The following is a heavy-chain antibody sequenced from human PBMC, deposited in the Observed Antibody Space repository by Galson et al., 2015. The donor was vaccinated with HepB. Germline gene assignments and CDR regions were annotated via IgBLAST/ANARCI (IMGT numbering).Heavy chain of an antibody. J-gene: IGHJ5*02. V-gene: IGHV3-30-3*01. Sequence: SLRLSCAAPGFTFSSYAMHWVRQAPGKGLEWVAVISYDGSNKYYADSVKGRFTISRDNSKNTLYLQMNSLRAEDTAVYYCARGAGGFDPWGQGTLVTVSS. CDR3: ARGAGGFDP. CDR1: GFTFSSYA. CDR2: ISYDGSNK. D-gene: IGHD1-26*01.